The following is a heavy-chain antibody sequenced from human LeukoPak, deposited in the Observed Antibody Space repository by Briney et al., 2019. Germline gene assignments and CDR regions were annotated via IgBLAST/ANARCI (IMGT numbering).Heavy chain of an antibody. V-gene: IGHV4-31*03. Sequence: SETLSLTCTVSGGSISSGGYYWSWIRQRPGKGLEWIGYIYYSGSTYYNPSLKSRVTISVDTSKNQFSLKLSSVTAADTAVYYCARVCGSGSYYYFDYWGQGTLVTVSS. CDR2: IYYSGST. J-gene: IGHJ4*02. CDR3: ARVCGSGSYYYFDY. CDR1: GGSISSGGYY. D-gene: IGHD3-10*01.